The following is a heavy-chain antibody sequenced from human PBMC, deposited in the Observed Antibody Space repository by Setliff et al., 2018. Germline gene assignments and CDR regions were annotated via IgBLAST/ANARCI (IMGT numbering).Heavy chain of an antibody. CDR3: LRLVRYCSRTSCQRTSGDEV. D-gene: IGHD2-8*01. Sequence: GASVKVSCKASGYTFTESIVSWVRQAPGQGLEWLGWVGVYSGNTYTAQRFQGRVTMTIDTSTNMAYLELRGLRSDDTAVYYCLRLVRYCSRTSCQRTSGDEVWGQGTLVTVSS. CDR1: GYTFTESI. CDR2: VGVYSGNT. V-gene: IGHV1-18*01. J-gene: IGHJ4*02.